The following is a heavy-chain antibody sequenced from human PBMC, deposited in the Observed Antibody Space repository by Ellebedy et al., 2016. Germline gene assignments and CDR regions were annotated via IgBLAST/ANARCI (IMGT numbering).Heavy chain of an antibody. D-gene: IGHD6-13*01. J-gene: IGHJ4*02. CDR1: GYTFTSYY. Sequence: ASVKVSCKASGYTFTSYYMHWVRQAPGQGLEWMGIINPSGGSTSYAQKFQGRVTMTRDTSTSTVYMELSSLRSEDTAVYYCARDPRIAAAGNLFDYWGQGTLVTVSS. CDR3: ARDPRIAAAGNLFDY. V-gene: IGHV1-46*01. CDR2: INPSGGST.